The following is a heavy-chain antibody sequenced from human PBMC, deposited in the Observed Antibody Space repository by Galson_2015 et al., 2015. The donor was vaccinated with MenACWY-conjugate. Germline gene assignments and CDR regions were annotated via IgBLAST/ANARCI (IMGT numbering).Heavy chain of an antibody. CDR3: AKGANYYDSSGKRYDAFDI. Sequence: SLRLSCAASGFTFSKCAMSWVRQAPGKGLEWVSGISASGGDIDYADSVKGRFTISRGNSKNTVYLQMNSLRAEDTAVYHCAKGANYYDSSGKRYDAFDIWGQGTMVTVSS. V-gene: IGHV3-23*01. D-gene: IGHD3-22*01. CDR2: ISASGGDI. CDR1: GFTFSKCA. J-gene: IGHJ3*02.